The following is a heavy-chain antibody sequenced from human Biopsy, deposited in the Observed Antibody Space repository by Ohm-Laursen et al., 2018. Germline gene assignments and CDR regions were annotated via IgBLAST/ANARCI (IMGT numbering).Heavy chain of an antibody. CDR1: GFNFDGYA. J-gene: IGHJ4*02. CDR2: LTWNSGTI. V-gene: IGHV3-9*01. Sequence: SLRLSCAASGFNFDGYAMHWIRQGPGKGLEWVAGLTWNSGTIAYAGSVRGRFTISRDNAKSSLYLQMNNLTSEDTALYYCVRSLRNYDFLDSWGQGTLVSVSS. D-gene: IGHD3-16*01. CDR3: VRSLRNYDFLDS.